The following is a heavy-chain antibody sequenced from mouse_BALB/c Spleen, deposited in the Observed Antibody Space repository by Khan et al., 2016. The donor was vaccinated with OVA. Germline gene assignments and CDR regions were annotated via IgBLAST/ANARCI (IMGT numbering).Heavy chain of an antibody. Sequence: VQLQQSGAELVKPAASLKLSCTASGYNIKDIYIRWVKQRPEKGLERIRRTDPANGNTKYDPKFQGKATITADTSSNTAYLQLSSLTSEDTAVYYCRISTINAWGQGTTLTVSS. CDR2: TDPANGNT. CDR3: RISTINA. J-gene: IGHJ2*01. V-gene: IGHV14-3*02. CDR1: GYNIKDIY.